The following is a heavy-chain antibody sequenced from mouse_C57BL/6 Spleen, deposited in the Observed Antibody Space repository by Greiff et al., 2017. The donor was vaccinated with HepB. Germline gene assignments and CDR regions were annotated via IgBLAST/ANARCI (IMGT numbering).Heavy chain of an antibody. Sequence: QVQLQQPGAELVKPGASVKMSCKASGYTFTSYWITWVKQRPGQGLEWIGDIYPGSGSTNYNEKFKSKATLTVDKSSSTAYMQLSSLTSEDSAVYYCARRAYYSNYEDYWGQGTTLTVSS. D-gene: IGHD2-5*01. CDR3: ARRAYYSNYEDY. V-gene: IGHV1-55*01. CDR2: IYPGSGST. CDR1: GYTFTSYW. J-gene: IGHJ2*01.